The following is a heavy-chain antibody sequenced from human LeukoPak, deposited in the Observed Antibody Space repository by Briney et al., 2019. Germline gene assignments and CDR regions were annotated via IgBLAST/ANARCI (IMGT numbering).Heavy chain of an antibody. J-gene: IGHJ4*02. V-gene: IGHV3-23*01. CDR3: AKRIKVSAGYYLDS. CDR2: VSGGGAYT. CDR1: GFSLSSFA. Sequence: AGGSLTLSCVGSGFSLSSFAMSWVRQAPGKGLEWVSTVSGGGAYTYYADSVKGRFTVSRDDSKSMHFLQMNSLRPEDTALYFCAKRIKVSAGYYLDSWGQGTLATVSS. D-gene: IGHD2-8*01.